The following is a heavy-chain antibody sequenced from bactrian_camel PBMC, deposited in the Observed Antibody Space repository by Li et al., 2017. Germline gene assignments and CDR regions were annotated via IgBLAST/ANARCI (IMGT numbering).Heavy chain of an antibody. CDR1: GFTFTNYD. J-gene: IGHJ4*01. CDR2: INGAARTT. D-gene: IGHD1*01. V-gene: IGHV3S40*01. CDR3: AIRFHSNCGARWATLTYNY. Sequence: VQLVESGGALVQPEGSLRLSCAASGFTFTNYDMTWVRQAPGKGLEWVSTINGAARTTYYADSVKGRFTISQDGAKNTVNLQMNSLKPEDTGMYYCAIRFHSNCGARWATLTYNYWGQGTQVTVS.